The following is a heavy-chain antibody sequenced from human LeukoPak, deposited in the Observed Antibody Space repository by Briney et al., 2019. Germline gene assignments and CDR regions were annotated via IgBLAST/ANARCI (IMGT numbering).Heavy chain of an antibody. V-gene: IGHV3-7*01. CDR1: GFTFSSFN. J-gene: IGHJ4*02. CDR2: IKQDGSEK. Sequence: GRSLRLSCAASGFTFSSFNMNWVRQAPGKWLEWVANIKQDGSEKYYVDSVKGRFTISRDNAKNSLYLQMNSLRAEDTAVYYCARAGTVAGLDYWGQGTLVTVSS. CDR3: ARAGTVAGLDY. D-gene: IGHD6-19*01.